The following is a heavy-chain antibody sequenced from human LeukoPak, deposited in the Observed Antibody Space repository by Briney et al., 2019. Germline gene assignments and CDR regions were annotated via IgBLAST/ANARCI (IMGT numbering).Heavy chain of an antibody. V-gene: IGHV3-23*01. Sequence: GGSLRLSCAASGFTFSTYAMAWVRQAPGKGLEWVSTVSDGGGATYHADSVKGRFTISRDNSKNTLYLQMNSLRAEDTAVYYCAKEGTMVRGVILYFDYWGQGTLVTVSS. J-gene: IGHJ4*02. D-gene: IGHD3-10*01. CDR1: GFTFSTYA. CDR2: VSDGGGAT. CDR3: AKEGTMVRGVILYFDY.